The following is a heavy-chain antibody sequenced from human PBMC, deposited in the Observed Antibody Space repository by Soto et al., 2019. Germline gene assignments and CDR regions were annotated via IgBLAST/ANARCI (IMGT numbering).Heavy chain of an antibody. CDR1: GYSFTSYW. J-gene: IGHJ5*02. D-gene: IGHD6-19*01. CDR3: ARLDPETLYSSGWTGIWFDP. CDR2: IYPGDSDT. V-gene: IGHV5-51*01. Sequence: GESLKISCKGSGYSFTSYWIGWVRQMPGKGLEWMGIIYPGDSDTRYSPSFQGQVTISADKSISTAYLQWSSLKASDTAMYYCARLDPETLYSSGWTGIWFDPWGQGTLVTVSS.